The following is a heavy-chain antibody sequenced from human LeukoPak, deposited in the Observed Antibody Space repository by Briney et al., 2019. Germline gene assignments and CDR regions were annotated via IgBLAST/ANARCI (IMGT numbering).Heavy chain of an antibody. Sequence: GGSLRLSCAASVFTLRDYCMMGVRQAPGKGLEGVANIQEEGSNKYYVGCVKGRFTISRDNDKNSVYLQMNSLRAEDTAVYYCAREARGTRAAFDIWGQGTVVTVSS. V-gene: IGHV3-7*01. CDR3: AREARGTRAAFDI. CDR2: IQEEGSNK. CDR1: VFTLRDYC. J-gene: IGHJ3*02. D-gene: IGHD1-1*01.